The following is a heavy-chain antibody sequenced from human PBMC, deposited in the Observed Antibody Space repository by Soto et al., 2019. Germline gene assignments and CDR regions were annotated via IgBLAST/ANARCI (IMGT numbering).Heavy chain of an antibody. J-gene: IGHJ5*02. V-gene: IGHV3-23*01. D-gene: IGHD3-10*01. Sequence: QLLQSGGGLVQPGGSLTLSCAASGFTFGTTDMSWVRQAPGEGLEWVSTIDGSGGITYYADSVKGRFTISRDNSRXXXXXXXXXXXXXXXXXYXCVKNSGWFNTWGQGALVTVSS. CDR1: GFTFGTTD. CDR2: IDGSGGIT. CDR3: VKNSGWFNT.